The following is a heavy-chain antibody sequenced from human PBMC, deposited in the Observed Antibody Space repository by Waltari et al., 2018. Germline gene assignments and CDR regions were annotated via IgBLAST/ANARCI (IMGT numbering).Heavy chain of an antibody. CDR1: GYTFPSYA. D-gene: IGHD3-22*01. Sequence: QLQLVQAGAEVKKPRASVQVSRKASGYTFPSYAINGVPQATGQGLEWMGWMNPNSGNTGYAQKFQRRVTMTRNTSISTAYMELSSLRSEDTAVYYCAIGSCYYYAFDYWGQGTLLTVSS. CDR2: MNPNSGNT. V-gene: IGHV1-8*01. CDR3: AIGSCYYYAFDY. J-gene: IGHJ4*02.